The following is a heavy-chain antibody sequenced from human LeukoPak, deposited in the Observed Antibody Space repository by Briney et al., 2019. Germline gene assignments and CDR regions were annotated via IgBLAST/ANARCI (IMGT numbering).Heavy chain of an antibody. CDR1: GFTFSSYS. CDR2: ISGRGGST. CDR3: AKEGIVGATTNPWYYFDY. Sequence: GGSLRLSCAASGFTFSSYSMSWVRQAPGKGREWVSAISGRGGSTYYADSVKGRFTISRDNSKNTLYLQMNRLRAEDTDVYYCAKEGIVGATTNPWYYFDYWGQRTLVTVSS. D-gene: IGHD1-26*01. J-gene: IGHJ4*02. V-gene: IGHV3-23*01.